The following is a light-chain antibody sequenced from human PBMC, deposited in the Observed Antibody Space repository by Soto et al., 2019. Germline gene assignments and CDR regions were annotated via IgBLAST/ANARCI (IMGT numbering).Light chain of an antibody. CDR1: QSVSAW. V-gene: IGKV1-5*03. CDR2: KTS. CDR3: QQYSSYEIFA. J-gene: IGKJ3*01. Sequence: DIQMTQSPSTLSASVGDRVTLTCRASQSVSAWLAWFQQRPGKAPKLLIYKTSNLESGVPSRFSGSGSGTEFTLTISSLQPDDVATYYCQQYSSYEIFAFGPGTKVDIK.